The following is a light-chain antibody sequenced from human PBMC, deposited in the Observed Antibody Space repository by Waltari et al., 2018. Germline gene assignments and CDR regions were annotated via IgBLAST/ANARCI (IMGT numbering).Light chain of an antibody. J-gene: IGKJ1*01. V-gene: IGKV4-1*01. CDR2: RAS. CDR3: QQYYGTPPT. Sequence: DIVMTQSPDSLAVSLGERATINCKSSQNVLYSSNNKNYLAWYQQKPGQPPKLLIYRASTRESGVPDRFSGSGSGTDFTLTISSLQAEDVAVYYCQQYYGTPPTFGQGTKVEIK. CDR1: QNVLYSSNNKNY.